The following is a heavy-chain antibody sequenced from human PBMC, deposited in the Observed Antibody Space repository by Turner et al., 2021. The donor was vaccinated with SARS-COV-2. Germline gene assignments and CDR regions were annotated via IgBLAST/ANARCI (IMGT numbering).Heavy chain of an antibody. CDR1: GFTFSSYG. CDR2: ISYDGSNK. Sequence: QVQLVESGGGVVQPWRSLRLSCAASGFTFSSYGMHWVRQAPGKGLEWVAVISYDGSNKYYADSVKGRFTISRDNSKNTLYLQMNSLRAEDTAVYYCAKDMEQLVPLFDYWGQGTLVTVSS. D-gene: IGHD6-13*01. J-gene: IGHJ4*02. V-gene: IGHV3-30*18. CDR3: AKDMEQLVPLFDY.